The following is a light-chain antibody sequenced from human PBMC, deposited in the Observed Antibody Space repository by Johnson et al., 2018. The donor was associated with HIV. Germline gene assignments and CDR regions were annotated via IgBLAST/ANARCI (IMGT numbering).Light chain of an antibody. J-gene: IGLJ1*01. Sequence: QAVLTQPPSVSAAPGQKVTISCSGSSSNIGNNYVSWYQQLPGRAPKLLIYDNNKRPSGIPDRFSGSKSGTSATLGITALQTGDEADYYCGTWDSSLSAVYVFGTGTKVTVL. V-gene: IGLV1-51*01. CDR3: GTWDSSLSAVYV. CDR1: SSNIGNNY. CDR2: DNN.